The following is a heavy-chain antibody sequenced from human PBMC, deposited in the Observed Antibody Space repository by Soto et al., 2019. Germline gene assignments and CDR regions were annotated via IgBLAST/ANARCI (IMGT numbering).Heavy chain of an antibody. CDR1: GFTFSSYG. D-gene: IGHD2-15*01. J-gene: IGHJ4*02. CDR3: ARSLVAASTSSSY. Sequence: SGGSLRLSCAASGFTFSSYGMHWVRQAPGRGLEWVAVISYDGSNKYYADSVKGRFTISRDNSKNTLYLQMNSLRAEDTAVYYCARSLVAASTSSSYWGQGTLVTVSS. CDR2: ISYDGSNK. V-gene: IGHV3-30*03.